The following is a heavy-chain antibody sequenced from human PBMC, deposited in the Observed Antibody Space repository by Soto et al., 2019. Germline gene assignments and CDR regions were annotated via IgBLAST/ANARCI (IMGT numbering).Heavy chain of an antibody. Sequence: QTLSLTCAISGDSVSSNSAAWNWIRQSPSRALEWLGRTYYRSKWYNDYAVSVKSRITINPDTSKNQFSLQLNSVTPEDTAVYYCARGLSVWLRGNWFDPWGQGXLVTVYS. D-gene: IGHD3-10*01. CDR3: ARGLSVWLRGNWFDP. J-gene: IGHJ5*02. V-gene: IGHV6-1*01. CDR1: GDSVSSNSAA. CDR2: TYYRSKWYN.